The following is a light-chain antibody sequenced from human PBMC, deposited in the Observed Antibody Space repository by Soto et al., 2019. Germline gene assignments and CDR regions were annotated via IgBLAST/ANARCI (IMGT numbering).Light chain of an antibody. CDR2: EGS. CDR3: CSYARSSTLV. CDR1: SSDVGSYNL. J-gene: IGLJ2*01. Sequence: QSVLTQPASVSGSPGQSITISCTGTSSDVGSYNLVSWYQQHPGKAPKLMIYEGSRRSSGVSNRFSGSKSGNTASLTISGLQAEDEADYYCCSYARSSTLVFGGGTKLTVL. V-gene: IGLV2-23*01.